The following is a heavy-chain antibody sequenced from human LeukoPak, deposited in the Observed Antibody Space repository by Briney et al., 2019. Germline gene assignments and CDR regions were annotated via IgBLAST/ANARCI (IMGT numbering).Heavy chain of an antibody. Sequence: SETLSLTCTVSGGSISSSSYYWGWIRQPPGKGLEWIGSIYDSGSTYYNPSLKSRVTISVDTSKNQFSLKLSSVTAADTAVYYCASPTPTYYYGSGSREVDYWGQGTLVTVSS. CDR2: IYDSGST. CDR1: GGSISSSSYY. J-gene: IGHJ4*02. D-gene: IGHD3-10*01. V-gene: IGHV4-39*07. CDR3: ASPTPTYYYGSGSREVDY.